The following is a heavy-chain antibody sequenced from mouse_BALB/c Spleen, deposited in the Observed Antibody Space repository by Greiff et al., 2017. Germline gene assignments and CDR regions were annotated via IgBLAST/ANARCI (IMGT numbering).Heavy chain of an antibody. V-gene: IGHV1-4*01. J-gene: IGHJ2*01. CDR2: INPSSGYT. CDR1: GYTFTSYT. D-gene: IGHD3-1*01. Sequence: VKLMESGAELARPGASVKMSCKASGYTFTSYTMHWVKQRPGQGLEWIGYINPSSGYTNYNQKFKDKATLTADKSSSTAYMQLSSLTTEDSAVYYCARDVGGYFDYWGQGTTLTVSS. CDR3: ARDVGGYFDY.